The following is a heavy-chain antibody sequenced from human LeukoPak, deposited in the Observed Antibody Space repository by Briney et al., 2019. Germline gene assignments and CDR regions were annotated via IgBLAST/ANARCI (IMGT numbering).Heavy chain of an antibody. CDR3: AREQYCRGSSCYGFD. CDR2: ISSSSSTL. CDR1: GFIFSSYT. D-gene: IGHD2-15*01. J-gene: IGHJ4*02. V-gene: IGHV3-48*01. Sequence: GGSLRLSCAASGFIFSSYTMNWVRQAPGKGLQWVSCISSSSSTLYYSDSVKGRFTISRDNAKNSLYLQMNSLRAEDTAVYYCAREQYCRGSSCYGFDWGQGTLVTVSS.